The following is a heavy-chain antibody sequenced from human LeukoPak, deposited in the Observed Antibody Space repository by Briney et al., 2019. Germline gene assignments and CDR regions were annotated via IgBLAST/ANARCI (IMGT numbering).Heavy chain of an antibody. CDR1: GFTLSSYA. V-gene: IGHV3-23*01. Sequence: GGSLRLSCEASGFTLSSYAMSWVRQAPGKGLEWVSGISGSGGSTYYADSVKGRFTISRDNSKNTSYLQMNSLRAEDTAVHYCAKGIAGSRPPFDYWGQGTLVTVSS. CDR3: AKGIAGSRPPFDY. CDR2: ISGSGGST. J-gene: IGHJ4*02.